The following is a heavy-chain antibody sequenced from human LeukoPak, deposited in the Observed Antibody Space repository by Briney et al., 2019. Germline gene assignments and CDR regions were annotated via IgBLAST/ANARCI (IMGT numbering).Heavy chain of an antibody. J-gene: IGHJ4*02. CDR1: GGTFSSYA. D-gene: IGHD3-22*01. CDR3: ATAKYDSSGYYGDY. Sequence: ASVKVSCKASGGTFSSYAISWVRQAPGQGLEWMGRIIPILGIANYAQKFQGRVTITADKSTSTAYMELSSLRSEDTAVYYCATAKYDSSGYYGDYWGQGTLVTVSS. V-gene: IGHV1-69*04. CDR2: IIPILGIA.